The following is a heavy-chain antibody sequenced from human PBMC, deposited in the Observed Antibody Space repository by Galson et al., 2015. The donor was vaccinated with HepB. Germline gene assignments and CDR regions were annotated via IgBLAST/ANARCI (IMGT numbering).Heavy chain of an antibody. CDR3: AGRRAVIVVVPAASGSWFDP. CDR2: INHSGST. CDR1: GGSFSGYY. V-gene: IGHV4-34*01. D-gene: IGHD2-2*01. J-gene: IGHJ5*02. Sequence: SETLSLTCAVYGGSFSGYYWSWIRQPPGKGLEWIGEINHSGSTNYNPSLKSRATISVDTSKKQFSLKLSSVTAADTAVYYCAGRRAVIVVVPAASGSWFDPWGQGTLVTVSS.